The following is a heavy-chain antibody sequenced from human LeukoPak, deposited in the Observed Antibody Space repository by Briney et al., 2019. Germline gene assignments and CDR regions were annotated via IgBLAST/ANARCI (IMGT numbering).Heavy chain of an antibody. D-gene: IGHD6-19*01. Sequence: GGSLRLSCAASGFTFSSYAMSWVRQAPGKGLEWVSTISGSGGRTYYADSVKGRFTISRDNSKNTLSLHMNSLRAEDTALYYCAKGGIAVTSTSVYYYMDVWGKGTTVTISS. CDR3: AKGGIAVTSTSVYYYMDV. J-gene: IGHJ6*03. CDR1: GFTFSSYA. CDR2: ISGSGGRT. V-gene: IGHV3-23*01.